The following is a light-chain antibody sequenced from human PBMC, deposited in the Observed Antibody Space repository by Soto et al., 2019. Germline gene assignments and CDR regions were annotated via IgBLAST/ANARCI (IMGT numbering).Light chain of an antibody. CDR2: KAS. CDR1: QSISSL. V-gene: IGKV1-5*03. CDR3: HQYYSFPRT. J-gene: IGKJ1*01. Sequence: DIQMTQSPSTLSASVGDRVTITCRASQSISSLLAWYQQKPGKARKFLIYKASTLQSGVPSRFSGSGSGTEFTLTITSLQPDDFATYYCHQYYSFPRTFGQGTKVEVK.